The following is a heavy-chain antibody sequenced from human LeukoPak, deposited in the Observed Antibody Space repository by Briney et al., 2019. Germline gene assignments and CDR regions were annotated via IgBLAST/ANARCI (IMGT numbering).Heavy chain of an antibody. Sequence: GGSLRLSCAASGFIFSRYWMSWVRQAPGKGLEWVANIKEDGSEKYYVESVKGRFTISRDNAKNSLYLQMNSLRAEDTAVYFCARAYDPRGSRFDYWGQGTLVTVSS. CDR3: ARAYDPRGSRFDY. D-gene: IGHD1-1*01. CDR2: IKEDGSEK. V-gene: IGHV3-7*04. CDR1: GFIFSRYW. J-gene: IGHJ4*02.